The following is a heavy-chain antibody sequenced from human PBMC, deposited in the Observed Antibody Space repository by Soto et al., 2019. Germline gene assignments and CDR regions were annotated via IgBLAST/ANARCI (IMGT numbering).Heavy chain of an antibody. Sequence: QVQLVQSGAEVKTPGASVMVSCKASGYTFTGYFMHWVRQAPGQGLEWMGWINPNSGGTNYAQKVQGRVTMTRDTSISTAYMEVSRLRSDDTAVYYCARDRGGFCSGGDCYPSYYFDYWGQETLVPVSS. CDR2: INPNSGGT. J-gene: IGHJ4*02. D-gene: IGHD2-15*01. CDR3: ARDRGGFCSGGDCYPSYYFDY. CDR1: GYTFTGYF. V-gene: IGHV1-2*02.